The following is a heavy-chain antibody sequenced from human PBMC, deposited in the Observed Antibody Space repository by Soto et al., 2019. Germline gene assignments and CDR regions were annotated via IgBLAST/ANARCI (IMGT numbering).Heavy chain of an antibody. Sequence: QVQLVQSGAEVKKPGSSVKVSCKASGGTFSSYAISWARQAPGQGLEWMGGIIPIFGTADYAQKLQGRVKSTADESTSTAYMELSSLRSADSVVNYWATTEMGNYYYGMDVWGQGTKVTVSS. CDR1: GGTFSSYA. CDR3: ATTEMGNYYYGMDV. J-gene: IGHJ6*02. V-gene: IGHV1-69*12. CDR2: IIPIFGTA. D-gene: IGHD7-27*01.